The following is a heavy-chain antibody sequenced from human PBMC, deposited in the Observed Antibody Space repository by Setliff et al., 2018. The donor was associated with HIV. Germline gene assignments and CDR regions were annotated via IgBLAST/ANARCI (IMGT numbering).Heavy chain of an antibody. V-gene: IGHV3-48*04. J-gene: IGHJ4*02. CDR3: ARERTIGNIDY. Sequence: RGSLRLSCIASGLPFGSFSMSWVRQAPGKGLQWVSSISNSSSTIYYADSVKGRFTISRDNAKNSLYLQMNSLRAEDTAVYYCARERTIGNIDYWGQGTLVTVSS. CDR1: GLPFGSFS. CDR2: ISNSSSTI.